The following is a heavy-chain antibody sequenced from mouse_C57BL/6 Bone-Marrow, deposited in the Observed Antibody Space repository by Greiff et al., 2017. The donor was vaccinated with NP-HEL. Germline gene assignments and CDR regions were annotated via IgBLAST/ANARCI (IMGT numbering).Heavy chain of an antibody. V-gene: IGHV1-69*01. D-gene: IGHD6-1*01. J-gene: IGHJ3*01. CDR3: ARGPTPFAY. CDR1: GYTFTSYW. CDR2: IDPSDSYT. Sequence: VQLQQPGAELVMPGASVKLSCKASGYTFTSYWMHWVKQRPGQGLAWIGEIDPSDSYTNYNQKFKGKSTLTVDKSSSTAYMQLSSLTSEDSAVYYCARGPTPFAYWGQGTLVTVSA.